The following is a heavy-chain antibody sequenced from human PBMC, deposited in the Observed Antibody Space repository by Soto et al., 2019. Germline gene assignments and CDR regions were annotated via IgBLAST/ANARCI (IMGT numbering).Heavy chain of an antibody. CDR2: IYYSGST. J-gene: IGHJ4*02. CDR1: GGSISSSSYY. V-gene: IGHV4-39*01. Sequence: QLQLQESGPGLVKSSETLSLTCTVSGGSISSSSYYWGWIRQPPGKGLEWIGSIYYSGSTYYNPSLKSRVTISVDTSKNQFSLKLSSVTAADTAVYYCARLDRQQWLGNYFDYWGQGTLVTVSS. D-gene: IGHD6-19*01. CDR3: ARLDRQQWLGNYFDY.